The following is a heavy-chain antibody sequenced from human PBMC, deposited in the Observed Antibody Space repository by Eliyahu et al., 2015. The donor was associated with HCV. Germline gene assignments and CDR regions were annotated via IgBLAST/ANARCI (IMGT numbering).Heavy chain of an antibody. Sequence: EVQLVESGGGLIQPGGSLRLSXAAXGFTVXXNYMXWVRQAPGKGLEWVSVIYSGGSTYYADSVKGRFTISRDNSKNTLYLQMNSLRAEDTAVYYCARGDSSSWYWGYFDYWGQGTLVTVSS. D-gene: IGHD6-13*01. CDR2: IYSGGST. CDR1: GFTVXXNY. V-gene: IGHV3-53*01. CDR3: ARGDSSSWYWGYFDY. J-gene: IGHJ4*02.